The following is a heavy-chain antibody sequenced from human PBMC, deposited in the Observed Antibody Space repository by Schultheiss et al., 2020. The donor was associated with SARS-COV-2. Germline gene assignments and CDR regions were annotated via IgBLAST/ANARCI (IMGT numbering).Heavy chain of an antibody. Sequence: SQTLSLTCAVYGGSFSGYHWNWIRQPPGKGLEWIGEINHSGSTNYNPSLKSRVTISVDTSKNQFSLKLTSVTATDTAVYYCARHGQQLVVYNWFDLWGQGTLVTVSS. D-gene: IGHD6-13*01. J-gene: IGHJ5*02. V-gene: IGHV4-34*01. CDR1: GGSFSGYH. CDR2: INHSGST. CDR3: ARHGQQLVVYNWFDL.